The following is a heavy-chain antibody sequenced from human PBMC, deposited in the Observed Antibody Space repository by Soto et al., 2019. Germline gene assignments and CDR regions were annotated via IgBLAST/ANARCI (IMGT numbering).Heavy chain of an antibody. CDR3: AKDLVDWITMLVVVPAGFGY. D-gene: IGHD3-22*01. V-gene: IGHV3-23*01. CDR2: ISGSGGST. Sequence: EVQLLESGGGLVQPGGSLRLSCAASGFTFSSYAMSWVRQAPGKGLEWVSAISGSGGSTYYADSVKGRFTISRDNSKNTLYLQMNSLRAEDTVVYYCAKDLVDWITMLVVVPAGFGYWGQGTLVSVSS. J-gene: IGHJ4*02. CDR1: GFTFSSYA.